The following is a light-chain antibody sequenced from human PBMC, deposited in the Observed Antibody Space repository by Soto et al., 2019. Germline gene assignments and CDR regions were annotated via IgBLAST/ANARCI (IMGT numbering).Light chain of an antibody. CDR3: QQANSLPLT. CDR1: QGISNW. J-gene: IGKJ4*01. V-gene: IGKV1-12*01. Sequence: DIQMTQSPSSVSASVGDRVTITCRATQGISNWLAWYRQKPGQAPKLLIYAATSLQDGVPLRFSGSGSGADFTLTISALQPEDFATYYCQQANSLPLTFGGGTKVEIK. CDR2: AAT.